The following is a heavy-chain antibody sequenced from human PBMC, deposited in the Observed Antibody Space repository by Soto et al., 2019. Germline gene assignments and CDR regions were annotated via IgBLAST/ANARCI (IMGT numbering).Heavy chain of an antibody. CDR3: ASVPGCSSTSCYGNYYYYYYMDV. CDR1: GGSISSSSYY. D-gene: IGHD2-2*01. V-gene: IGHV4-39*01. Sequence: SETLSLTCTVSGGSISSSSYYWGWIRQPPGKGLEWIGSIYYSGSTYYNPSLKSRVTISVDTSKNQFSLKLSSVTAADTAVYYCASVPGCSSTSCYGNYYYYYYMDVWGQGTTVTVSS. CDR2: IYYSGST. J-gene: IGHJ6*03.